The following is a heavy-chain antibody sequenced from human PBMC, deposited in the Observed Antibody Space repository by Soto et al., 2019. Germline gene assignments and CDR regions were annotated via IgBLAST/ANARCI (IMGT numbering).Heavy chain of an antibody. CDR3: AREAGYCSGGSCYPDAFDI. D-gene: IGHD2-15*01. Sequence: QVQLVESGGGVVQPGRSLRLSCAASGFTFSSYGMHWVRQAPGKGLEWVAVIWYDGSNKYYADSVKGRFTISRDNSKNTLYRQMNGLRAEDTAVYYCAREAGYCSGGSCYPDAFDIWGQGTMVTVSS. V-gene: IGHV3-33*01. J-gene: IGHJ3*02. CDR1: GFTFSSYG. CDR2: IWYDGSNK.